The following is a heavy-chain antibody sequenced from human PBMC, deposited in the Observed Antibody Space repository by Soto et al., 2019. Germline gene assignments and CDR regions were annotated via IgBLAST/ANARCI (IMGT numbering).Heavy chain of an antibody. J-gene: IGHJ4*02. D-gene: IGHD5-12*01. CDR1: GFSLTSGVG. Sequence: QITLKESGPTLVRPPQTLTLTCTFSGFSLTSGVGVGWIRQPPGKALEWLALIYWDDDKRYIPSLKNRLTITKDTSKNPVVLTMTNVGPVDTATYFCAHIDPEIVTVGGHGGFDYWGQGTLVTVSS. V-gene: IGHV2-5*02. CDR3: AHIDPEIVTVGGHGGFDY. CDR2: IYWDDDK.